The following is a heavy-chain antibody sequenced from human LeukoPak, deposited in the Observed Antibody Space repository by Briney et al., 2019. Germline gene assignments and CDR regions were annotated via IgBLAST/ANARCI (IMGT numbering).Heavy chain of an antibody. V-gene: IGHV3-74*01. CDR1: GFXFSSSW. J-gene: IGHJ4*02. CDR3: ARGLVPGFLDY. CDR2: INSDESIT. Sequence: GGSLRLSCAASGFXFSSSWMYWVRQAPGKGLLWVSRINSDESITTYADSVKGRFTISRDNAKNTLYLQMNSLRAEDTAVYYCARGLVPGFLDYWGQGTPVTVSS. D-gene: IGHD4-11*01.